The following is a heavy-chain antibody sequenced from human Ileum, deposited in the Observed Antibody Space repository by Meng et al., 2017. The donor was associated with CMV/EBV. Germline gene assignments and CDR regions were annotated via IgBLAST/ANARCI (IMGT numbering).Heavy chain of an antibody. CDR3: AKSRGSGNSDY. J-gene: IGHJ4*02. CDR2: ISGSGTTT. Sequence: GESLKISCAASGFSFSNYALSWVRQAPGKGLEWVSAISGSGTTTYYEDSVKGRFTISRDNSKSTLYLQMNSLRGEDTAVHYCAKSRGSGNSDYWGQGTLVTVSS. V-gene: IGHV3-23*01. CDR1: GFSFSNYA. D-gene: IGHD3-10*01.